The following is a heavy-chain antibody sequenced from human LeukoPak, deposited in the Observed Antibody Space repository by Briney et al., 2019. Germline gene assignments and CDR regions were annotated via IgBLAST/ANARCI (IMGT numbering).Heavy chain of an antibody. J-gene: IGHJ4*02. D-gene: IGHD3-22*01. CDR1: GFTFSSYG. V-gene: IGHV3-33*01. CDR3: ARSYYYDSSHTVDY. CDR2: IWYDGSNK. Sequence: GRSLRLSCAASGFTFSSYGMHWVRQAPGKGLEWVAVIWYDGSNKYYADSVKGRFTISRDNSKNTLYLQMNSLRAEDTAVYYCARSYYYDSSHTVDYWGQGTLVTVSS.